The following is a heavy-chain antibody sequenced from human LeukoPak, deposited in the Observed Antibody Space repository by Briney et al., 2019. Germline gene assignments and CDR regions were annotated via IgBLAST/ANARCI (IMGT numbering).Heavy chain of an antibody. D-gene: IGHD3-3*01. V-gene: IGHV3-74*01. CDR3: AREPFPLEWLSTPAFDY. Sequence: GESLKISCAASGFTFSSYWMHWVRQAPGKGLVWVSRINSDGSSTSYADSVKGRFTISRDNAKNTLNLQMNSLRAEDTAVYYCAREPFPLEWLSTPAFDYWGQGTLVTVSS. CDR2: INSDGSST. CDR1: GFTFSSYW. J-gene: IGHJ4*02.